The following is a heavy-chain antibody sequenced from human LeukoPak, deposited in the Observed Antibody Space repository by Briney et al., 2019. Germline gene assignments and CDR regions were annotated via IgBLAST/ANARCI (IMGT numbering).Heavy chain of an antibody. CDR3: AREQQLVRFLPWDY. J-gene: IGHJ4*02. D-gene: IGHD6-6*01. CDR2: ISSSGSTI. CDR1: GFTFSDYY. V-gene: IGHV3-11*01. Sequence: GGSLRLSCAASGFTFSDYYMSWIRQAPGKGLEWVSYISSSGSTIYYADSVKGRFTISRDNAKNSLYLQMNSLRAEDTAVYYCAREQQLVRFLPWDYWGQGTLVTVSS.